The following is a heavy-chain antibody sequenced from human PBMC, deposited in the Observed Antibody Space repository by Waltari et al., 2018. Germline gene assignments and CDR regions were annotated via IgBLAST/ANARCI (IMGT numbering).Heavy chain of an antibody. CDR3: VKVHNSGWF. CDR2: ILHSGST. D-gene: IGHD6-19*01. J-gene: IGHJ4*02. Sequence: QVQLQESGPGLVTPSQTLSLTCTVSGDSITSSYNYWSWIRQPPGKGLEWIAYILHSGSTPYHPALRSRVAISRDTSKNQCALKLSSVTAADTAVYYCVKVHNSGWFWGQGTLVTVSS. CDR1: GDSITSSYNY. V-gene: IGHV4-30-4*01.